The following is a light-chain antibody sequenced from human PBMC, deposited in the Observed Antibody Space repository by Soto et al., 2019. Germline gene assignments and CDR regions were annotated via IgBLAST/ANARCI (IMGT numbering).Light chain of an antibody. Sequence: DIQLTQSPSSVSASVGDRVTITCRASQGISSWLAWYQQKPGKSPRVLIYAASSLQSGVPSRFSGSGSGTHFTPTISSLQPEDFAASYCQQADSFPPTFGQGTKLDIK. CDR3: QQADSFPPT. V-gene: IGKV1-12*01. CDR2: AAS. J-gene: IGKJ2*01. CDR1: QGISSW.